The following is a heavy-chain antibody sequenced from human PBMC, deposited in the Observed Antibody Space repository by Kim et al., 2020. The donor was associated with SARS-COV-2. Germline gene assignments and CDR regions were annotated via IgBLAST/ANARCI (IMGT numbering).Heavy chain of an antibody. D-gene: IGHD3-10*01. Sequence: SETLSLTCTVSGGSISSYYWSWIRQPAGKGLEWIGRIYTSGSTNYNPSLKSRVTMSVDTSKNQFSLKLSSVTAADTAVYYCAREATEENTRHGPDDAFDIWGQGTMVTVSS. V-gene: IGHV4-4*07. CDR3: AREATEENTRHGPDDAFDI. CDR1: GGSISSYY. J-gene: IGHJ3*02. CDR2: IYTSGST.